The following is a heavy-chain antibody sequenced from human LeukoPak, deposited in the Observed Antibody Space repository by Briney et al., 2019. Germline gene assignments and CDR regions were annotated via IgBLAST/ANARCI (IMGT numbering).Heavy chain of an antibody. CDR2: IWYDGSNK. CDR3: ARYGSSGYPFDY. Sequence: GGSLRLSCAASGFTFSSYGVHWVRQAPGKGLEWVAVIWYDGSNKYYADSVKGRFTISRDNSKNTLYLQMNSLRAEDTAVYYCARYGSSGYPFDYWGQGTLVTVSS. CDR1: GFTFSSYG. J-gene: IGHJ4*02. D-gene: IGHD3-22*01. V-gene: IGHV3-33*01.